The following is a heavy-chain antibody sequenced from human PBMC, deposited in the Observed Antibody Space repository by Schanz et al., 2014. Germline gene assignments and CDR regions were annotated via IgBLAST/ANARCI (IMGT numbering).Heavy chain of an antibody. D-gene: IGHD6-6*01. CDR2: INPNSGGA. V-gene: IGHV1-2*06. J-gene: IGHJ4*02. CDR3: ARDQSPYTNSSDVRYFDY. Sequence: QVQLVQSGAEVKKPGASVKVSCKSSGYTFTDYHIHWVRQAPGQGLEYMGRINPNSGGANFAQKLQGRVTMTRDTSTSTAYMDLRSLRSDDTAVYYCARDQSPYTNSSDVRYFDYWGQGSLVTVSS. CDR1: GYTFTDYH.